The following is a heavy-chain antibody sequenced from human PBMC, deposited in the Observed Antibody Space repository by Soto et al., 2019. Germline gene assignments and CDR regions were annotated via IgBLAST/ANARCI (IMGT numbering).Heavy chain of an antibody. D-gene: IGHD3-3*01. CDR2: IWYDGSNK. CDR1: GFTFSSYG. Sequence: PGGSLRLSCAASGFTFSSYGMHWVRQAPGKGLEWVAGIWYDGSNKYYADSVKGRFTISRDNSKNTLYLQRSSLRAEDTAVYYCARTDTGYYDFWSAREHYYGMDVWGPGTTVTRSS. CDR3: ARTDTGYYDFWSAREHYYGMDV. J-gene: IGHJ6*02. V-gene: IGHV3-33*01.